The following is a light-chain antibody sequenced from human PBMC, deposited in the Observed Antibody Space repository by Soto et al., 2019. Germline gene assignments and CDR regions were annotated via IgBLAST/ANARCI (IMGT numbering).Light chain of an antibody. Sequence: VLTQSPGTLSVSPGERATLSCRADQSVSGNNLAWYQQKPGRPPRLLIYGESSRASGVPDRFSGSGSGTNFTLTINRLEPEDFAVYYCQQCDGTSWTFGQGTKVDIK. V-gene: IGKV3-20*01. CDR3: QQCDGTSWT. J-gene: IGKJ1*01. CDR1: QSVSGNN. CDR2: GES.